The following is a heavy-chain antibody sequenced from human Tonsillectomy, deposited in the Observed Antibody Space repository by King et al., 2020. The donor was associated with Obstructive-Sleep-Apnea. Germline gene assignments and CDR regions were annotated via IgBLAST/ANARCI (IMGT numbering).Heavy chain of an antibody. CDR2: INTSGGSR. CDR3: ARDHRTVSTTYYYGMDV. J-gene: IGHJ6*02. V-gene: IGHV1-46*03. CDR1: GYTFTSYY. D-gene: IGHD4-11*01. Sequence: QLVQSGAEVKKPGASVKVSCKASGYTFTSYYMHWVRQAPVQGLEWMGRINTSGGSRSFAQKFQGRLTMTRDTSTRTVYMELSSLRSADTAVYYCARDHRTVSTTYYYGMDVWGQGTTVTVSS.